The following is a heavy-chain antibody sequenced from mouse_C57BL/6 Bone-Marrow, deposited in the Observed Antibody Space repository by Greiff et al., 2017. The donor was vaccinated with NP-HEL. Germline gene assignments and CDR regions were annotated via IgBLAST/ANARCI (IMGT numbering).Heavy chain of an antibody. D-gene: IGHD1-1*01. CDR1: GYSITSDY. Sequence: EVKLVESGPGLAKPSQTLSLPCSVTGYSITSDYWNWIRKFPGNKLEYMGYISSSGSTYYNPSLKSRISITRDTSKNQYYLQLNSVTTEDTATYYCARYPYDYYGVFDYWGQGTTLTVSS. CDR3: ARYPYDYYGVFDY. V-gene: IGHV3-8*01. J-gene: IGHJ2*01. CDR2: ISSSGST.